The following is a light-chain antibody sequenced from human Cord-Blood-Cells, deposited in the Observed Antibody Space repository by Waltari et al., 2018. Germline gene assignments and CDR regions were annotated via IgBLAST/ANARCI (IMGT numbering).Light chain of an antibody. V-gene: IGKV3-15*01. Sequence: EIVMTQSPATLSVSPGERATLSCRASQSVSSNLAWYQQKPGQAPSPLIYGASTRATGIPARFSGSGSGTEFTLTISSLQSEDFAVYYCQQYNNWPKTFGQGTKEEIK. CDR1: QSVSSN. CDR3: QQYNNWPKT. J-gene: IGKJ1*01. CDR2: GAS.